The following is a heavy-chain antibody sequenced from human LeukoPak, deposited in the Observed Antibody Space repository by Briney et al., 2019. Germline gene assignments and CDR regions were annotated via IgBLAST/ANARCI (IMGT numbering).Heavy chain of an antibody. J-gene: IGHJ4*02. CDR1: GGSINSFY. V-gene: IGHV4-4*07. D-gene: IGHD6-19*01. Sequence: SETLSLTCTVSGGSINSFYWHWIRQPAGNGLEWIGRIYSSGRTNYYPSLKSRVTMSVDTSKNQFSLKLTSVTAADTAVYYCARDPSDWGGYFDSWGQGTLVTVAS. CDR2: IYSSGRT. CDR3: ARDPSDWGGYFDS.